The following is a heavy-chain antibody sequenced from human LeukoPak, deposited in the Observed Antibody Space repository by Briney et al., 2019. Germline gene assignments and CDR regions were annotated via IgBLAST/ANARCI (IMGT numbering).Heavy chain of an antibody. J-gene: IGHJ5*02. CDR3: ARPKGYCSSTSCPGNNWFDP. D-gene: IGHD2-2*01. CDR1: GGSFSGYY. CDR2: INHSGST. Sequence: SETLSLTCAVYGGSFSGYYWSWIRQPPGKGLEWIGEINHSGSTNYNPSLKSRVTISVDTSKNQFSLKLSSVTAADTAVYYCARPKGYCSSTSCPGNNWFDPWGQGTLVTVSS. V-gene: IGHV4-34*01.